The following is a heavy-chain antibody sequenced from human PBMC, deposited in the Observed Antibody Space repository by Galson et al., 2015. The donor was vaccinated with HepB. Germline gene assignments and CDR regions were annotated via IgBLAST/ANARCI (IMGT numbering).Heavy chain of an antibody. V-gene: IGHV3-11*06. CDR3: ARHYDSRPYDFFDV. CDR2: ISSRPSDT. CDR1: GFTFSDYH. D-gene: IGHD3-22*01. J-gene: IGHJ3*01. Sequence: SLRLSCAASGFTFSDYHMSWIRQAPGKGLEWVSHISSRPSDTNYAGSVRGRFTISRDNAKKSLYLQMDSLRAEDTAVYYCARHYDSRPYDFFDVWAKGQWSPSLQ.